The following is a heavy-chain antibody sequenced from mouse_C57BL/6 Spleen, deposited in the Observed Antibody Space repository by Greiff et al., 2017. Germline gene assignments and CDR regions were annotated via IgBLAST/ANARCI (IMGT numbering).Heavy chain of an antibody. Sequence: VQLQQSGAELVKPGASVKMSCKASGYTFTSYWITWVKQRPGQGLEWIGGIYPGSGSTNYNEKFKSKATLTVDTSSSTAYMQLSSLTSEDSAVYYCSSYYGSSSFDYWGQGTTLTVSS. J-gene: IGHJ2*01. V-gene: IGHV1-55*01. D-gene: IGHD1-1*01. CDR1: GYTFTSYW. CDR3: SSYYGSSSFDY. CDR2: IYPGSGST.